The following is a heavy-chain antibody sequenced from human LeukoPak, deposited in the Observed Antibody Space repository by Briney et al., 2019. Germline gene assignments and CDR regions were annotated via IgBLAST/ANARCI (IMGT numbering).Heavy chain of an antibody. CDR1: GYSFTSYW. CDR2: IYPGDSDT. D-gene: IGHD6-13*01. Sequence: GESLKISCKGSGYSFTSYWIGWVRQMPGKGLEWMGFIYPGDSDTRYSPSFQGQVTISADKSISTAYLQWSSLKASDTAMYYCARHKGYSSSWYSNNWFDPWGQGTLVTASS. J-gene: IGHJ5*02. V-gene: IGHV5-51*01. CDR3: ARHKGYSSSWYSNNWFDP.